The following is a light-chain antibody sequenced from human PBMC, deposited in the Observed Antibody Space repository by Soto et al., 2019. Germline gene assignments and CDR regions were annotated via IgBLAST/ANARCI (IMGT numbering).Light chain of an antibody. Sequence: EILMTQSPATLSVSPGDRATLSCRASQCVSSSLAWYQHKPGQAPRLLIYGASTRATGIPARFSGSGSGTEFTLTISSLQSEDFAVYYCQQHNSWPRTFGQGTKVDIK. CDR1: QCVSSS. V-gene: IGKV3-15*01. J-gene: IGKJ1*01. CDR2: GAS. CDR3: QQHNSWPRT.